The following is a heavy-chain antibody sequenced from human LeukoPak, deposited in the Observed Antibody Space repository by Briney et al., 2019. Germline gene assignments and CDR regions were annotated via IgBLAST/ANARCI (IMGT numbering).Heavy chain of an antibody. V-gene: IGHV3-23*01. CDR1: GFTFSSYA. Sequence: GGSLRLSCAASGFTFSSYAMSWVRQAPGKGLEWVSAISGSGGSTYYADSVKGRFTVSRDNSKNTLYLQMNSLRAEDTAVYYCTTGIAAAGTNYWGQGTLVTVSS. CDR2: ISGSGGST. J-gene: IGHJ4*02. CDR3: TTGIAAAGTNY. D-gene: IGHD6-13*01.